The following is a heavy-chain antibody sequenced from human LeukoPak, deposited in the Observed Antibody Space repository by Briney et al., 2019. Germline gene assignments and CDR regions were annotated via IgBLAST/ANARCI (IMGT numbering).Heavy chain of an antibody. CDR1: GGSFSGYY. Sequence: SETLSLTCAVYGGSFSGYYWSWIRQPPGKGLEWIGEINHSGSTNYNPSLKSRVTISVDTSKNQFSLKLSSVTAADTAVYYCARAREGAVAAFDYWGQGTLVTVSS. CDR3: ARAREGAVAAFDY. J-gene: IGHJ4*02. V-gene: IGHV4-34*01. D-gene: IGHD6-19*01. CDR2: INHSGST.